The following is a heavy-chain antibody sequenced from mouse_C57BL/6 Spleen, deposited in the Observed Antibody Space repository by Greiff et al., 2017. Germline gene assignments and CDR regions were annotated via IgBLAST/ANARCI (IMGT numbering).Heavy chain of an antibody. J-gene: IGHJ4*01. CDR3: ARRRGYAMDY. V-gene: IGHV1-18*01. CDR2: INPNNGGT. CDR1: GYTFTDYY. Sequence: EVQRVESGPELVKPGASVKIPCKASGYTFTDYYMDWVKQSHGKSLEWIGDINPNNGGTIYNQKFKGKATLTVDKSSSTAYMELRSLTSEDTAVYYCARRRGYAMDYWGQGTSVTVSS.